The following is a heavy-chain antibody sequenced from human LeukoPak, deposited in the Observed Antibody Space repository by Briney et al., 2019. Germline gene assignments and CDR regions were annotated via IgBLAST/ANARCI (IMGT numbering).Heavy chain of an antibody. Sequence: SETLSLTCGVYGVSFTGNYWSWLRQPPGKGREWIGESNDNGYINYIPYLKSRVSMSLDTSEKQFSLKLTAVTAADTAVYYCARIRCGHTYDICYNHWARGTLVTVSS. CDR2: SNDNGYI. CDR3: ARIRCGHTYDICYNH. D-gene: IGHD2-2*02. J-gene: IGHJ5*02. CDR1: GVSFTGNY. V-gene: IGHV4-34*01.